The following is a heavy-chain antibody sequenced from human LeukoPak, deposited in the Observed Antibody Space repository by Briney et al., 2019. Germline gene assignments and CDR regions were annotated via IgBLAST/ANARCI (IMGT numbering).Heavy chain of an antibody. V-gene: IGHV4-34*01. Sequence: PSETLSLTCAVYGGSFSGYYWSWIRQPPGKGLEWIGEINHSGSTNYNPSLKSRVSISIDTSKKQFSLSLTSVTAADTAVYYCARHQLRGFLDDNWGQGTLVTVSS. CDR2: INHSGST. J-gene: IGHJ4*02. D-gene: IGHD3-10*01. CDR3: ARHQLRGFLDDN. CDR1: GGSFSGYY.